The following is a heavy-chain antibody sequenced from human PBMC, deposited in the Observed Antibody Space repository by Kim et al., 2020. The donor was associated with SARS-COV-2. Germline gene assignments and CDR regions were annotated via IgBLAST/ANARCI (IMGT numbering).Heavy chain of an antibody. CDR3: ARRGGNPRFDP. CDR2: IYYSGST. CDR1: GGSISSSSYY. D-gene: IGHD3-16*01. J-gene: IGHJ5*02. V-gene: IGHV4-39*01. Sequence: SETLSLTCTVSGGSISSSSYYWGWIRQPPGKGLEWIGSIYYSGSTYYNPSLKSRVTISVDTSKNQFSLKLSSVTAADTAVYYCARRGGNPRFDPWGQGTLVTVSS.